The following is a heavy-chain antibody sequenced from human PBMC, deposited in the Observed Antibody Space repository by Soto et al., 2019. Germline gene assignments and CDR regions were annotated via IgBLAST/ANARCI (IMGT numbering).Heavy chain of an antibody. V-gene: IGHV3-23*01. CDR3: AKTRTAMVTYYYYGMDV. D-gene: IGHD5-18*01. CDR1: GFTFSIYA. Sequence: PGGSLRLSCAASGFTFSIYAMSWVRHAPGKGLEWVSAISGSGGSTYYADSVKGRFTISRDNSKNTLYLQMNSLRAEDTAVYYCAKTRTAMVTYYYYGMDVWGQGTTVTVSS. J-gene: IGHJ6*02. CDR2: ISGSGGST.